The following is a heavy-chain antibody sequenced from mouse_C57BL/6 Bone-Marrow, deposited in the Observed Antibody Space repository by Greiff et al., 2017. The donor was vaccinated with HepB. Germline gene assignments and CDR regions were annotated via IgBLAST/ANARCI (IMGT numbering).Heavy chain of an antibody. CDR3: ARAEDYLIRHLYFDV. CDR1: GYTFTSYW. V-gene: IGHV1-59*01. D-gene: IGHD2-4*01. Sequence: VQLQQPGAELVRPGTSVKLSCKASGYTFTSYWMHWVKQRPGQGLEWIGVIDPSDSYTNYNQKFKGKATLTVDTSSSTAYMHLSSLTSEDAAVYYCARAEDYLIRHLYFDVWGTGTTVTVSS. J-gene: IGHJ1*03. CDR2: IDPSDSYT.